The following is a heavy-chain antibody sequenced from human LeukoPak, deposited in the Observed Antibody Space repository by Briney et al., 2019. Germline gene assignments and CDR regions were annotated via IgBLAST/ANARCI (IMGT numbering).Heavy chain of an antibody. Sequence: SEALSLTCTVYGGSISSYYWSWIRQPPGKGLEWIGYIYTSGSTNYNPSLKSRVTISVDTSKNQFSLKLSSVTAADTAVYYCARGDDILTGPWYFDYWGQGTLVTVSS. D-gene: IGHD3-9*01. J-gene: IGHJ4*02. CDR1: GGSISSYY. V-gene: IGHV4-59*01. CDR2: IYTSGST. CDR3: ARGDDILTGPWYFDY.